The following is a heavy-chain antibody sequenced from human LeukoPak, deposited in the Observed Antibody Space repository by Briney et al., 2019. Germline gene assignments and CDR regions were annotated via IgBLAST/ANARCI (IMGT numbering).Heavy chain of an antibody. J-gene: IGHJ4*02. CDR2: MNPNSGNT. CDR1: GYTFTSYD. CDR3: ATSGYSDYGYFDY. Sequence: ASVKVSCKASGYTFTSYDINWVRQATGQGLEWMGWMNPNSGNTGYAQKFQGRVTMTRDTSISTAYMELNRLRSDDTAMYYCATSGYSDYGYFDYWGQGTLVTVSS. D-gene: IGHD5-12*01. V-gene: IGHV1-8*02.